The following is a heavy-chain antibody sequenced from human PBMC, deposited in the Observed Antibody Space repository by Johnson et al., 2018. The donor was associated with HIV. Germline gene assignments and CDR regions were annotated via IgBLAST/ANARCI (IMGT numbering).Heavy chain of an antibody. CDR2: ISYDGSNK. Sequence: VQLVESGGGVVQPGRSLRLSCAASGFTFSSYAMHWVRQAPGKGLEWVAVISYDGSNKYYADSVKGRFTISRDNSKNTLYLQMNSLRGEDTAVYYCARGEEMATMLIWGQGTMVTVSS. J-gene: IGHJ3*02. CDR1: GFTFSSYA. V-gene: IGHV3-30-3*01. CDR3: ARGEEMATMLI. D-gene: IGHD5-24*01.